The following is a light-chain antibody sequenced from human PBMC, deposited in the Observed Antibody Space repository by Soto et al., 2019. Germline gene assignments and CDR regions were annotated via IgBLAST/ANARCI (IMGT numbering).Light chain of an antibody. Sequence: EKVMTQSPATLSVSPGERVTLSCRASQSVSSNLAWYQQKPGQAPRLLMYGASTRATGIPARFRGSGSGTEFTLTINNLQSEDFAVYYCQQYRNWPRTFGQGTKVDIK. J-gene: IGKJ1*01. CDR3: QQYRNWPRT. CDR2: GAS. V-gene: IGKV3-15*01. CDR1: QSVSSN.